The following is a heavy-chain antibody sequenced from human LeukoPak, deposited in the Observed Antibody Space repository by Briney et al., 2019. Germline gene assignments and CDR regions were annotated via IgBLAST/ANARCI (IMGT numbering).Heavy chain of an antibody. CDR1: GFNFHRYT. CDR3: AKELDTMFFDY. D-gene: IGHD3-10*02. CDR2: AGWAGGTT. V-gene: IGHV3-43*01. Sequence: GGSLRLSCATSGFNFHRYTIHWVRQAPGKGLEWVSLAGWAGGTTFYSDSVRGRFTISRDSGRKSVYLQMNSLTTDDTAFYFCAKELDTMFFDYWGQGALVTVSS. J-gene: IGHJ4*02.